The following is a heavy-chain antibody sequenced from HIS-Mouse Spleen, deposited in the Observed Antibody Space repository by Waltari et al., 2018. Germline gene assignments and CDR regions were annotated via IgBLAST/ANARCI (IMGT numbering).Heavy chain of an antibody. D-gene: IGHD2-8*02. V-gene: IGHV1-2*02. CDR3: ARVSLWWGRDGYNPPFFDY. CDR2: INPNSGGT. J-gene: IGHJ4*02. CDR1: GYTCTGYY. Sequence: QVQLVQSGAEVKKPGASVKVSCKASGYTCTGYYMHWVRQAPGQGLEWMGWINPNSGGTNYAQKFQGRVTMTRDTSISTAYMELSRLRSDDTAVYYCARVSLWWGRDGYNPPFFDYWGQGTLVTVSS.